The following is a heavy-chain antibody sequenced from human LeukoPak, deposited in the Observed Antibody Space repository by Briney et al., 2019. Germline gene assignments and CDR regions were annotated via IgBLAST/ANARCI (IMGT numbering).Heavy chain of an antibody. CDR3: ARGEAVAGTDH. CDR2: IYSGGST. D-gene: IGHD6-19*01. V-gene: IGHV3-66*01. Sequence: GGSLRLSCEASGITFSSYAMHWVRQAPGKGLEWVSVIYSGGSTYYADSVKGRFTISRDNSKNTLYLQMNSLRVEDTAFYYCARGEAVAGTDHWGQGVLVTVSS. J-gene: IGHJ4*02. CDR1: GITFSSYA.